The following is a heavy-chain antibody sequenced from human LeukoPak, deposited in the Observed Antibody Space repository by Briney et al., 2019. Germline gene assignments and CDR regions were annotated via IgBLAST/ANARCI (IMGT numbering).Heavy chain of an antibody. CDR3: AKDRTAMITYRLVY. Sequence: GGSLRLSCAASGFTLSSYAMSWVRQAPGEGLEWVSAITGSGGSTYYADSVKGRFTISRDNSKNTLYLQMNSLRAEDTAVYYCAKDRTAMITYRLVYWGQGTLVIVSS. D-gene: IGHD5-18*01. CDR1: GFTLSSYA. CDR2: ITGSGGST. V-gene: IGHV3-23*01. J-gene: IGHJ4*02.